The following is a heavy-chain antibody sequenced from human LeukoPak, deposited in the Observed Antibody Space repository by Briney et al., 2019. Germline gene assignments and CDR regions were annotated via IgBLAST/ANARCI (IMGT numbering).Heavy chain of an antibody. Sequence: ASVKVSCKASGYTFTGYYMHWVRQAPGQGLEWMAWINPNSGGANYAQKFQGRVTMTRDTSISTAYMELSRPTSDDTAVYYCARAPLGLPFDYWGQGSLVTVSS. CDR1: GYTFTGYY. J-gene: IGHJ4*02. V-gene: IGHV1-2*02. CDR2: INPNSGGA. CDR3: ARAPLGLPFDY.